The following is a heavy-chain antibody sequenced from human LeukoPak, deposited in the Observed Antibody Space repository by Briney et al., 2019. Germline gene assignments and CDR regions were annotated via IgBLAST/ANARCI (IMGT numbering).Heavy chain of an antibody. CDR1: GYSFTSYW. V-gene: IGHV5-51*01. CDR2: IYPGDSDT. J-gene: IGHJ3*02. Sequence: GESLKISCKGSGYSFTSYWIGWVRQMPGKGLEWMGIIYPGDSDTRYSPSFQGQVTISADKSISTAYLQWSSLKASDTAMYYCARVVYVDSSGYYYNAFDIWGQGTMVTVSS. CDR3: ARVVYVDSSGYYYNAFDI. D-gene: IGHD3-22*01.